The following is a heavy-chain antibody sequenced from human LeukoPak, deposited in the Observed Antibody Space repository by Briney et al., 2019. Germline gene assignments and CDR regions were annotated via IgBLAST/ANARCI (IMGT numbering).Heavy chain of an antibody. CDR3: ARTLYGDYRPSFDY. CDR2: IYYSGST. D-gene: IGHD4-17*01. V-gene: IGHV4-59*08. Sequence: SETLSLTCTVSGGSINIYYWSWIRQPPGKGLEWIGYIYYSGSTNYNPSLKSRVTISVDTSKNQFSLKLSSVTAADTAEYYCARTLYGDYRPSFDYWGQGTLVTVSS. CDR1: GGSINIYY. J-gene: IGHJ4*02.